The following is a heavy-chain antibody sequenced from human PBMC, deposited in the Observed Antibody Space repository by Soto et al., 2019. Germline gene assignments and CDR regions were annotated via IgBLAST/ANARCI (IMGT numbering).Heavy chain of an antibody. CDR1: AGTFSTYA. Sequence: SVKVSCNASAGTFSTYAISWVRQDHGQGLEWMGGIIPIFGTANYAQKFQGRVTTTADESTSTAYMELSSLRSEDTAVYYCAICRRHAPRVGYLGWNYYGMDVWGQGTTVTVSS. CDR2: IIPIFGTA. V-gene: IGHV1-69*13. CDR3: AICRRHAPRVGYLGWNYYGMDV. J-gene: IGHJ6*02. D-gene: IGHD2-8*02.